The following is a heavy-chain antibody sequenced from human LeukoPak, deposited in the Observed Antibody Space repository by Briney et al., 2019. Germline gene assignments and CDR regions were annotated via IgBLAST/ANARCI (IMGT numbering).Heavy chain of an antibody. J-gene: IGHJ4*02. CDR2: ISSNGGST. CDR3: CGSYRY. CDR1: GGSISSYY. V-gene: IGHV3-64*01. Sequence: PSETLSLTCTVSGGSISSYYWSWIRQPPGKGLEYVSAISSNGGSTYYANSVKGRFTISRDNSKNTLYLQMGSLRAEDMAVYYCCGSYRYWGQGTLVTVSS. D-gene: IGHD1-26*01.